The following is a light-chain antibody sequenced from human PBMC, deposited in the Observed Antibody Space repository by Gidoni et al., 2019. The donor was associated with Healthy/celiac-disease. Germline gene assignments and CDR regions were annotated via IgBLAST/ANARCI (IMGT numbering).Light chain of an antibody. CDR1: QSVSSSY. Sequence: EIVLTQSPGTLSLSPGERATLSCRASQSVSSSYLAWYQQQPGQAPRLLIYGASSRATGIPDSFSGSGSGTDFTLTISRLEPEDFAVYYCQQYGSSPGTFGQGPKVEIK. V-gene: IGKV3-20*01. CDR2: GAS. CDR3: QQYGSSPGT. J-gene: IGKJ1*01.